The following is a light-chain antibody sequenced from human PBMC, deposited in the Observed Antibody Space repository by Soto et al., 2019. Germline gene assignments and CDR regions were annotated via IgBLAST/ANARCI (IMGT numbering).Light chain of an antibody. CDR3: QQYGSSPQT. CDR1: QSVSSSY. J-gene: IGKJ1*01. CDR2: GAS. Sequence: EIVLTQSPGTLSLSPGERATLSCRASQSVSSSYLAWYQQKPGQAPRLLIYGASSRATGIPDRFSGSGSGTDFTLTISSLEPEDFAVYYWQQYGSSPQTCGQGTKVEIK. V-gene: IGKV3-20*01.